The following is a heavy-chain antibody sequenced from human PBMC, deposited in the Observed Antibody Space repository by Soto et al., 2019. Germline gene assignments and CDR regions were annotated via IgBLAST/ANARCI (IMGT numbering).Heavy chain of an antibody. Sequence: VKVSCKASGGTFSSYTISWVRQAPGQGLEWMGRIIPILGIANYAQKFQGRVTITADKSTSTAYMELSSLRSEDTAVYYCAREKGGYDSFYYYYYYMDVWGKGTTVTVSS. CDR3: AREKGGYDSFYYYYYYMDV. CDR1: GGTFSSYT. J-gene: IGHJ6*03. CDR2: IIPILGIA. V-gene: IGHV1-69*04. D-gene: IGHD5-12*01.